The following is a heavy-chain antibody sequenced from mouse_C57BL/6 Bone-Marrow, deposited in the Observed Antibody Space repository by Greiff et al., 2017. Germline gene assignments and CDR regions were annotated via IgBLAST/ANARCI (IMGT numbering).Heavy chain of an antibody. CDR1: GFTFSDYY. CDR2: INYDGSST. V-gene: IGHV5-16*01. Sequence: EVQLVESEGCLVQPGSSMTLSCTASGFTFSDYYMAWVRQVPEKGLEWVANINYDGSSTYYLDSLKSRFIISRDNAKNILYLQMSSLKSEDTATYYCARTRITTVVPHCYSDVWATVTTVTVSS. CDR3: ARTRITTVVPHCYSDV. D-gene: IGHD1-1*01. J-gene: IGHJ1*03.